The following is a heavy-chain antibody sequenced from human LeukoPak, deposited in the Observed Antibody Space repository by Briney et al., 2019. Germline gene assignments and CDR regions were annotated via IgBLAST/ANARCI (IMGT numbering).Heavy chain of an antibody. CDR1: GDSLSPYY. CDR2: IHYGGST. Sequence: SETLSLTCTVSGDSLSPYYWSWIRQPPGKGLEWIGYIHYGGSTNYNPSLMGRLTISVDTSKSQFSLKLTSATAADTAVYYCAGDYSNYEVEANWGQGTLVTVSS. J-gene: IGHJ4*02. CDR3: AGDYSNYEVEAN. V-gene: IGHV4-59*12. D-gene: IGHD4-11*01.